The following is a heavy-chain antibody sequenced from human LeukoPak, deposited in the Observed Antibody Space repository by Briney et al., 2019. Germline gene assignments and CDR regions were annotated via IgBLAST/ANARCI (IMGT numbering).Heavy chain of an antibody. CDR2: ISSSGSTI. CDR1: GFTFSSYE. CDR3: AWGTMVRGVIDY. V-gene: IGHV3-48*03. D-gene: IGHD3-10*01. Sequence: PGGSLRLSCAASGFTFSSYEMNWVRQAPGKGLEWVSYISSSGSTIYYADSVKGRFTISRDNAKNSLYLQMNSLRAEDTAVYYCAWGTMVRGVIDYWGQGTLVTVSS. J-gene: IGHJ4*02.